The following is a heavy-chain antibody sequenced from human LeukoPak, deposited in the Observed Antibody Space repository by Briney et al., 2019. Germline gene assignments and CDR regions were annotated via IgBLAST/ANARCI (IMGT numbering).Heavy chain of an antibody. D-gene: IGHD2-2*01. CDR1: GVTFSTYA. CDR2: IIPILGIA. CDR3: ARAGYCSSTSCIRFDY. J-gene: IGHJ4*02. Sequence: SVKVSCKASGVTFSTYAISWVRQAPGQGFEWMGRIIPILGIANYAQKFQGRVTITADKSTSTAYMELSSLRSDDTAVCYCARAGYCSSTSCIRFDYWGQGTLVTVSS. V-gene: IGHV1-69*04.